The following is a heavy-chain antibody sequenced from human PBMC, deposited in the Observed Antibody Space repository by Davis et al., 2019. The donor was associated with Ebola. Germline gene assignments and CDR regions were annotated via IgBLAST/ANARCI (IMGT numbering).Heavy chain of an antibody. CDR2: ISSSSSTI. D-gene: IGHD3-3*01. J-gene: IGHJ6*03. CDR1: GFTFSSYS. V-gene: IGHV3-48*04. CDR3: ARPSYDFWSGYEYYYMDV. Sequence: GESLKISCEASGFTFSSYSMNWVRQAPGKGLEWVSYISSSSSTIYYADSVKGRFTISRDNAKNSLYLQMNSLRAEDTAVYYCARPSYDFWSGYEYYYMDVWGKGTTVTVSS.